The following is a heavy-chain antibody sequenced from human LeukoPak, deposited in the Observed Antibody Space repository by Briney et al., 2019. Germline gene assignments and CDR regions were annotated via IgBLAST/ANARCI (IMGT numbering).Heavy chain of an antibody. V-gene: IGHV3-7*01. D-gene: IGHD3-22*01. CDR3: ARDRYYYDSSGYYYYYYYMDV. J-gene: IGHJ6*03. CDR2: IKQDGSEK. Sequence: GGSLRLSCAASGFTFSSYWMSWVRQAPGKGLEWVANIKQDGSEKYYVDSVKGRFTISRDNAKNSLYLQMNSLRAEDTAVYYCARDRYYYDSSGYYYYYYYMDVWGKGTTVTVSS. CDR1: GFTFSSYW.